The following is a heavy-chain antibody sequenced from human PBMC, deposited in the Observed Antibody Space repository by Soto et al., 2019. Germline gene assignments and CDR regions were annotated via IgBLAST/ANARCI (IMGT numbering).Heavy chain of an antibody. CDR1: GFTFSSYA. V-gene: IGHV3-23*01. J-gene: IGHJ3*02. Sequence: PGGSLRLSCAASGFTFSSYAMSWVRQAPGKGLEWVSAISGSGGSTYYADSVKGRFTISRDNSKNTLYLQMNSLRAEDTAVYYCAKWDRSSGWYGSDAFDIWGQGTMVTVSS. D-gene: IGHD6-19*01. CDR2: ISGSGGST. CDR3: AKWDRSSGWYGSDAFDI.